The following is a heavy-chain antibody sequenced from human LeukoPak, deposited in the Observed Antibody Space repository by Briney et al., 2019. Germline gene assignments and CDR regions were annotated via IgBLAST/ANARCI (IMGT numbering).Heavy chain of an antibody. Sequence: ASVKVSCKASGYTFTSYVINWVRQAPGQGLEWMGWISAYNGNTNYAQKFQGRVTMTTDTSTSTAYMELRSLRSDDTAVYYCARGGSVTIFGVTVPFDYWGQGTLVTVSS. CDR1: GYTFTSYV. V-gene: IGHV1-18*01. J-gene: IGHJ4*02. CDR2: ISAYNGNT. CDR3: ARGGSVTIFGVTVPFDY. D-gene: IGHD3-3*01.